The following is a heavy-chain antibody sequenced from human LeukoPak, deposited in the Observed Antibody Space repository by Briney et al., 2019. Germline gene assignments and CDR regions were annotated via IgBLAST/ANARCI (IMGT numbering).Heavy chain of an antibody. CDR3: ARGSRPVYNLLTGKRYFDY. V-gene: IGHV1-46*01. D-gene: IGHD3-9*01. Sequence: ASVKVSCKHSLYSFTRYYMCWVRQDPRQGREWMGIINHSGGSTSYAQKFKGRVTMTRDMSTSTVYMKLSRLTSEDTAVYYCARGSRPVYNLLTGKRYFDYWGQGTLLTVSS. J-gene: IGHJ4*02. CDR2: INHSGGST. CDR1: LYSFTRYY.